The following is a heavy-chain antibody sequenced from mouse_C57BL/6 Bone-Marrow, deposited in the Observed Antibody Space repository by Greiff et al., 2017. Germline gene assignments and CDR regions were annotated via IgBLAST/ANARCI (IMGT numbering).Heavy chain of an antibody. CDR1: GYTFTDYY. V-gene: IGHV1-19*01. J-gene: IGHJ1*03. Sequence: EVQLQQSGPVLVKPGASVKMSCKASGYTFTDYYMNWVKQSHGKSLEWIGVINPYNGGTSYNQKFKGKATLTVDKSSSTAYMELNSLTSEDSAVYYCARPLITTVVDVWGTGNTVTV. D-gene: IGHD1-1*01. CDR2: INPYNGGT. CDR3: ARPLITTVVDV.